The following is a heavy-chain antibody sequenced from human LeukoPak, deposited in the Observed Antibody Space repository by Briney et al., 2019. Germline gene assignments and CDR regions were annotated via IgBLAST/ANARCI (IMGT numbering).Heavy chain of an antibody. CDR1: GYTFTSYG. CDR2: ISAYNGNT. CDR3: ARVDMIVVVGHAFDI. V-gene: IGHV1-18*01. J-gene: IGHJ3*02. Sequence: ASVKVSCKASGYTFTSYGISCVRQAPGQGLEWMGWISAYNGNTNYAQKLQGRVTMTTDTSTSTAYMELRSLGSDDTAVYYCARVDMIVVVGHAFDIWGQGTMVTVSS. D-gene: IGHD3-22*01.